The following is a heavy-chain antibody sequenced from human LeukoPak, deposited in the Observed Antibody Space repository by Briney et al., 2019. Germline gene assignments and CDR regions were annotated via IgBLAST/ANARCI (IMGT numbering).Heavy chain of an antibody. D-gene: IGHD2/OR15-2a*01. J-gene: IGHJ5*02. V-gene: IGHV3-23*01. CDR1: GVIISSYA. Sequence: GGSLRLSCAASGVIISSYAMSWVRQAPGKGLEWVSAINGRGDNTYYADFVKGRFTNSRDNSKSTVYLQMNSLRTEDTAVYYCAKDRVSPGFNWFHPWGQGTLVTVSS. CDR3: AKDRVSPGFNWFHP. CDR2: INGRGDNT.